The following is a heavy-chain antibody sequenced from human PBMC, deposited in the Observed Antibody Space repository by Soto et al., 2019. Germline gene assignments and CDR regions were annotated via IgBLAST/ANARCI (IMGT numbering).Heavy chain of an antibody. D-gene: IGHD3-16*01. CDR1: GGTFTNYA. CDR2: IIPVFGRG. J-gene: IGHJ4*02. Sequence: QVQLVQSGAEVKKPGSSVKVSCKTSGGTFTNYAISWVRQAPGQGLEWMGEIIPVFGRGNYAQKFQGRVTITADESTNTADMELSSLRSEDTALYCCGRDKDENYGLGSIVFDCWGRGPLVPVAS. CDR3: GRDKDENYGLGSIVFDC. V-gene: IGHV1-69*12.